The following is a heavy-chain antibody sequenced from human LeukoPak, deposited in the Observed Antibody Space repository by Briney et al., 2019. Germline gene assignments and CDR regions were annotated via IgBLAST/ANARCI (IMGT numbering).Heavy chain of an antibody. CDR3: ARDRYGANSPFDY. CDR2: ISPAGDST. CDR1: GFTFSDYS. V-gene: IGHV3-23*01. J-gene: IGHJ4*02. D-gene: IGHD4-23*01. Sequence: PGGSLRLSCAASGFTFSDYSMSWVRQAPGAGLEWVSAISPAGDSTTDADSVKGRFTISRDSSGNTLYLQMNSLRAEDTAVYYCARDRYGANSPFDYWGQGILVTVSS.